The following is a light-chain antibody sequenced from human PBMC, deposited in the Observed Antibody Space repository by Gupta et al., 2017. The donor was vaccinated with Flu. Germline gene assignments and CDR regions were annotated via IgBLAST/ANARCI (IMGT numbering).Light chain of an antibody. CDR1: SSNIGSNV. J-gene: IGLJ3*02. CDR2: DNS. CDR3: EAWDDSLNGLWV. V-gene: IGLV1-44*01. Sequence: VTSSCSGSSSNIGSNVVSWYQQLPATAPKLLIYDNSQRPSGVPDRFSGSKSGTSASLVISGLQSEDEADYYCEAWDDSLNGLWVFGGGTKLTVL.